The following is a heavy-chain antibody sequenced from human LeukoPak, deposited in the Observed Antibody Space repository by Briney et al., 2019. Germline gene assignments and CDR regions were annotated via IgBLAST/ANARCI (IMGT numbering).Heavy chain of an antibody. V-gene: IGHV3-21*06. CDR2: IATSSDYI. D-gene: IGHD3-10*01. CDR1: GFTFSTYS. J-gene: IGHJ3*02. CDR3: ARGRSITILRGVAISDGFDI. Sequence: KTGGSLRLSCAASGFTFSTYSMNWVRQAPGKGLEGVSSIATSSDYIYYAGSLKSRFTISRDNAKNSLYLHMNSLRPDDTAVYYCARGRSITILRGVAISDGFDIWGQGTKVTVS.